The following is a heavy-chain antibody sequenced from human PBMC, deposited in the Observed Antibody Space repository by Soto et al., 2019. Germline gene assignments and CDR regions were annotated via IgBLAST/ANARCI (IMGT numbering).Heavy chain of an antibody. J-gene: IGHJ5*02. D-gene: IGHD1-1*01. CDR1: GASISGYY. Sequence: SETLSLTCTVSGASISGYYWSWIRKSAGKGLEWIGRIYATGTTDYNPSLKSRVMMSVDTSKKQFSLKLRSVTAADTAVHYCVRDGTKTLRDWFDPCGQGLSVTVSS. CDR3: VRDGTKTLRDWFDP. CDR2: IYATGTT. V-gene: IGHV4-4*07.